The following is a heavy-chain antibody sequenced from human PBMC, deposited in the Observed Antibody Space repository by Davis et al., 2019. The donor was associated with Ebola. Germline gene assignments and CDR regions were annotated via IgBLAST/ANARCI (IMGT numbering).Heavy chain of an antibody. Sequence: PSETLSLTCTVSGGSISSYYWSWIRQPPGKGLEWIGYIYYSGSTNYNPSLKSRVTISVDTSKNQFSLKLSSVTAADTAVYYCARHSGSGWPYYYYYYYMDVWGKGTTVTVSS. CDR1: GGSISSYY. V-gene: IGHV4-59*08. D-gene: IGHD6-19*01. CDR3: ARHSGSGWPYYYYYYYMDV. CDR2: IYYSGST. J-gene: IGHJ6*03.